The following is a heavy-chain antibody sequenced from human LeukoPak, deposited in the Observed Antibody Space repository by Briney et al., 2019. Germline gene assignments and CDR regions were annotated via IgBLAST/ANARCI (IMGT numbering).Heavy chain of an antibody. J-gene: IGHJ3*02. CDR2: IWYDGSNK. CDR1: GFTFSSYG. CDR3: AKPPQAGDAFDI. V-gene: IGHV3-33*06. Sequence: GGSLRLSCAASGFTFSSYGMHWVRQAPGKGLEWVAVIWYDGSNKYYADSVKGRFTTSRDNSKNTLYLQMNSLRAEDTAVYYCAKPPQAGDAFDIWGQGTMVTVSS.